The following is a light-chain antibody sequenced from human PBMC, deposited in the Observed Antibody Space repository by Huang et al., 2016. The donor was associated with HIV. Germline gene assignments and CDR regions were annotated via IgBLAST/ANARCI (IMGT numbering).Light chain of an antibody. CDR2: GAS. CDR1: QSIATN. Sequence: ETVMTQSLATLSVSPGGKATLSCRASQSIATNLAWYKQRPGQPPRLLVFGASTRAAGGPARFSGSGSGTDFTLTISGLQSEDFAVYYCQQYNEWPPWTFGQGTKVEI. J-gene: IGKJ1*01. CDR3: QQYNEWPPWT. V-gene: IGKV3-15*01.